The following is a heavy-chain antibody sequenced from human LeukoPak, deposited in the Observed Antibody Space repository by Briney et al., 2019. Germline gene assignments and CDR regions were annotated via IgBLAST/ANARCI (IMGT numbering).Heavy chain of an antibody. CDR3: ARDGISEQWLVGRTAFDI. V-gene: IGHV4-30-2*01. Sequence: PSETLSLTCSVSGVSVSSGDYYWTWIRQPPGKGLEWIGYIYHSGSTYYNPSLKSRVTISVDRSKNQFSLKLSSVTAADTAVYYCARDGISEQWLVGRTAFDIWGQGTMVTVSS. CDR2: IYHSGST. CDR1: GVSVSSGDYY. J-gene: IGHJ3*02. D-gene: IGHD6-19*01.